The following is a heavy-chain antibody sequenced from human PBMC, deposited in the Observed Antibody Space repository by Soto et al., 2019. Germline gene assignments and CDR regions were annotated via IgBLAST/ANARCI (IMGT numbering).Heavy chain of an antibody. Sequence: QVQLQESGPGLVKPSETLSLTCTVSGGSISSYYWSWIRQPPGKGLEWIGYIYYSGSTNYIPSLKSRVTISVDTSKYQFSLELRSVTAADTGVYYCAGARLYYYYYGMDVWGQGTTVTGSS. V-gene: IGHV4-59*01. J-gene: IGHJ6*02. CDR1: GGSISSYY. D-gene: IGHD3-22*01. CDR2: IYYSGST. CDR3: AGARLYYYYYGMDV.